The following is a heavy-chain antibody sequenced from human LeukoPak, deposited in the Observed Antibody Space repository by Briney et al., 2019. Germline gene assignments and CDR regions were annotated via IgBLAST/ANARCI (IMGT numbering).Heavy chain of an antibody. Sequence: ASVKVSCKASGYTFSTYPMNWVRQAPGQRLGWMGWINAGNGNTKYSQKFQGRVTITRDTSASTAYMELSSLRSEDTAVYYCARDRMVVAATTYWFDPWGQGTLVTVSS. D-gene: IGHD2-15*01. CDR1: GYTFSTYP. CDR2: INAGNGNT. J-gene: IGHJ5*02. CDR3: ARDRMVVAATTYWFDP. V-gene: IGHV1-3*01.